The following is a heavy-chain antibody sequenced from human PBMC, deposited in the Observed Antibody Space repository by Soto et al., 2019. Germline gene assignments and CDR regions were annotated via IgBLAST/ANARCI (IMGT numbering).Heavy chain of an antibody. Sequence: EVQLVESGGGLVQPGGSLRLSCAASGFTFSSYWMHWVRQAPGKGLVWVSRINSDGSSTSYADSVKGRFTISRDNAKNTLYLQMNSLRAEDTAVYYCARGGSERMITFGGVIVEDEPTRDYWGQGTLVTVSS. J-gene: IGHJ4*02. CDR1: GFTFSSYW. CDR3: ARGGSERMITFGGVIVEDEPTRDY. V-gene: IGHV3-74*01. D-gene: IGHD3-16*02. CDR2: INSDGSST.